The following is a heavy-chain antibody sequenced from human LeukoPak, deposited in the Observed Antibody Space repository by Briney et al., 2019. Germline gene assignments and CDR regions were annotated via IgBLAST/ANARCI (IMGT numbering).Heavy chain of an antibody. CDR2: IKSKTDGGTT. V-gene: IGHV3-15*01. CDR1: GFTFSNAW. J-gene: IGHJ6*04. CDR3: STGGLSPLGGRGNYYGMDV. D-gene: IGHD3-16*01. Sequence: GGSLRLSCAASGFTFSNAWMSWVRQAPGKGLEWVGRIKSKTDGGTTDYAAPVKGRFIISRDDSKNTLFLQMNSLKTEDTAVYLCSTGGLSPLGGRGNYYGMDVWGKGTTVTISS.